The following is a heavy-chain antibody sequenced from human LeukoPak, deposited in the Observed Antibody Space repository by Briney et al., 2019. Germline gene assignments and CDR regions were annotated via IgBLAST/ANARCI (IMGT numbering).Heavy chain of an antibody. CDR3: ARHYCSGGNCYYFDH. V-gene: IGHV4-34*01. CDR2: INHSGGT. J-gene: IGHJ4*02. Sequence: PSETLSLTCAVYGGSFSGYYWSWIRQPPGKGLEWIGEINHSGGTNYNPSLKSRVTISLDTSKNHFSLKLSSVTAADTAVYYCARHYCSGGNCYYFDHWGQGTLVTVSS. D-gene: IGHD2-15*01. CDR1: GGSFSGYY.